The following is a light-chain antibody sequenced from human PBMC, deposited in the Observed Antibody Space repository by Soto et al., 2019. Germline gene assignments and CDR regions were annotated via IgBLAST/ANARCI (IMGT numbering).Light chain of an antibody. CDR1: QSVSSN. CDR3: QQYHNWWA. Sequence: EIVMTQSPATLSVSPGERATLSCRASQSVSSNLAWYQQKPGQAPRLLIYGASTRATGIPARFSGSGSGTEFTLTISSLQSEDFAVYYCQQYHNWWAFGQGTKVEI. CDR2: GAS. J-gene: IGKJ1*01. V-gene: IGKV3-15*01.